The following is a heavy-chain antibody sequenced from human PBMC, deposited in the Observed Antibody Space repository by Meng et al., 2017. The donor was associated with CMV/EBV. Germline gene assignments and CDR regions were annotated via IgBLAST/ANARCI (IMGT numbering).Heavy chain of an antibody. CDR2: IIPILGIA. CDR3: CRELLPYPARYYYYGIDV. J-gene: IGHJ6*02. Sequence: SVKVSCKASGGTFSSYTISWVRQAPGQGLECMGRIIPILGIANYAQKFQGRVTITADKSTSTAYMELSSLRSEDTAVYYCCRELLPYPARYYYYGIDVWGQGTTVTVSS. D-gene: IGHD1-26*01. CDR1: GGTFSSYT. V-gene: IGHV1-69*02.